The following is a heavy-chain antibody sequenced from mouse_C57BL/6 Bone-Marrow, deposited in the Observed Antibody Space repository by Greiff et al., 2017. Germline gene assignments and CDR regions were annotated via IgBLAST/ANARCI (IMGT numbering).Heavy chain of an antibody. CDR2: ISSGGDYI. J-gene: IGHJ1*03. V-gene: IGHV5-9-1*02. CDR3: TREGSSYGYFDV. D-gene: IGHD1-1*01. Sequence: EVKLMESGEGLVKPGGSLKLSCAASGFTFSSYAMSWVRQTPEKRLEWVAYISSGGDYIYYADTVKGRFTISRDNARNTLYLQMSSLKSEDTAMYYCTREGSSYGYFDVWGTGTTVTVSS. CDR1: GFTFSSYA.